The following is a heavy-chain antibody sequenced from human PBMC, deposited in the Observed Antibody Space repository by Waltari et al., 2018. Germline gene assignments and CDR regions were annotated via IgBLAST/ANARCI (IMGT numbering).Heavy chain of an antibody. Sequence: QVQLVQSGAEVKKPGSSVEVSCRDSGGTYTKSVVRWVRTAPGQGLGWMGGIIPIFGTPNYAQKFQGRVTIIADESTSTVYMELSSLRSEDTAVYYCARSYYYDRIGDYPSLGAFDYWGQGTLVTVSS. V-gene: IGHV1-69*12. CDR1: GGTYTKSV. J-gene: IGHJ4*02. D-gene: IGHD3-22*01. CDR3: ARSYYYDRIGDYPSLGAFDY. CDR2: IIPIFGTP.